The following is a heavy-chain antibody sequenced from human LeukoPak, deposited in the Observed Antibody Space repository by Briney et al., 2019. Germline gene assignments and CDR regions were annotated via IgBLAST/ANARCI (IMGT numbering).Heavy chain of an antibody. D-gene: IGHD5-18*01. J-gene: IGHJ4*02. V-gene: IGHV3-13*01. CDR2: IGTAGDT. CDR1: GFTLSNFA. CDR3: ARDLAYSRLDY. Sequence: PGGSLRLSCAASGFTLSNFAMHWVRQATGKGLEWVSAIGTAGDTFYPGSVKGRFTISRDNAENSLYLQMNSLRVEDTAFYYCARDLAYSRLDYWGQGMLVTVSS.